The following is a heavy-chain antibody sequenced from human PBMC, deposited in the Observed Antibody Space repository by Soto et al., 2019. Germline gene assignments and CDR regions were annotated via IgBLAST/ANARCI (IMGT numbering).Heavy chain of an antibody. J-gene: IGHJ5*02. CDR1: GFTFSTYW. CDR2: IKGDESAT. D-gene: IGHD3-16*01. V-gene: IGHV3-74*01. Sequence: EVQLVESGGGLVQAGASLRLSCAASGFTFSTYWMHWVRQAPGKGLMWLSRIKGDESATNYADSVEGRFTISRDNAKNTVYLQVNSLRVEDTAVYYCARGGLGAYWFDTWGQGTLVTVSS. CDR3: ARGGLGAYWFDT.